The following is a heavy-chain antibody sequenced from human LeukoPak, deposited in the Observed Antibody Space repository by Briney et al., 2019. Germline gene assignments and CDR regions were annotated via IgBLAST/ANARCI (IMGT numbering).Heavy chain of an antibody. CDR1: GFIFSNYA. D-gene: IGHD6-19*01. V-gene: IGHV3-23*01. J-gene: IGHJ4*02. CDR3: AKTSGYSSGSIDY. Sequence: GGSLRLSCAASGFIFSNYAMSWVRQAPGKGLEWVSGISGSGASTYYADSVKGRFTISRDSSKNTLYLQMNSLRAEDTAAYYCAKTSGYSSGSIDYWGQGSLVTVSS. CDR2: ISGSGAST.